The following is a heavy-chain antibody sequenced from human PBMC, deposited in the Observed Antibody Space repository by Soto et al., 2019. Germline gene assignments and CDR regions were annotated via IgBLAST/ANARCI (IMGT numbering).Heavy chain of an antibody. CDR2: IYPGDSDT. CDR3: ARRGIVGAIGYYYYGMDV. CDR1: GYSFTSYW. J-gene: IGHJ6*02. Sequence: GESLKISCKGSGYSFTSYWIGWVRQMPGKGLEWMGIIYPGDSDTRYSPSFQGQVTISADKSISTAYLQWSSLKASDTAMYYCARRGIVGAIGYYYYGMDVWGQGTMVTVSS. V-gene: IGHV5-51*01. D-gene: IGHD1-26*01.